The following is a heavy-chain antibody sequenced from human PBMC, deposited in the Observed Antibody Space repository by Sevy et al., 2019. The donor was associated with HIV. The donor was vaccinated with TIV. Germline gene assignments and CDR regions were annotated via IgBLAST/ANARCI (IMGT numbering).Heavy chain of an antibody. D-gene: IGHD2-21*01. CDR1: GFTFSDHY. Sequence: GGSLRLSCAASGFTFSDHYVDWVRQAPGKGLEWVGRIRNRPNTYTTEYAASVEGRFTISRDDSKNSLYLQMNSLKTEVSAVYYCIRGPNCGVGGRQQISPYCLDVWGKGATVTVSS. CDR3: IRGPNCGVGGRQQISPYCLDV. CDR2: IRNRPNTYTT. V-gene: IGHV3-72*01. J-gene: IGHJ6*03.